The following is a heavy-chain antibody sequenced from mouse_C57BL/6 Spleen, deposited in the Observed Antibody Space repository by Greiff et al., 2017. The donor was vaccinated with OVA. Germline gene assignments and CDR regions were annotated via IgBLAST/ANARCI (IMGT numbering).Heavy chain of an antibody. V-gene: IGHV1-72*01. CDR3: ARKGVYYSNYGEYYYAMDY. CDR1: GYTFTSYW. CDR2: IDPNSGGT. Sequence: VQLQQSGAELVKPGASVKLSCKASGYTFTSYWMHWVKQRPGRGLEWIGRIDPNSGGTKYNEKFKSKATLTVDKPSSTAYMQLSSLTSEDSAVYYCARKGVYYSNYGEYYYAMDYWGQGTSVTVSS. J-gene: IGHJ4*01. D-gene: IGHD2-5*01.